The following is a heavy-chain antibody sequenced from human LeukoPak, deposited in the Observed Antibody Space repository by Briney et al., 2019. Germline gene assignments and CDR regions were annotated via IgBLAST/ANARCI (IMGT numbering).Heavy chain of an antibody. CDR3: ARVPPSAHQLFSSDY. CDR1: GYTFTSYY. Sequence: ASVKVSCKASGYTFTSYYMHWVRQAPGQGLEWMGIINPSGGRTSYAQKFQGRVTMTRDTSTSTVYMELSSLRSEDTAVYYCARVPPSAHQLFSSDYWGQGTQVTVSS. V-gene: IGHV1-46*01. J-gene: IGHJ4*02. D-gene: IGHD2-2*01. CDR2: INPSGGRT.